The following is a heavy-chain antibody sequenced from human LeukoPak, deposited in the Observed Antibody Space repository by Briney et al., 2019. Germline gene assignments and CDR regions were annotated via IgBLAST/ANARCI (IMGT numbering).Heavy chain of an antibody. CDR2: FSGNGGST. D-gene: IGHD2-15*01. J-gene: IGHJ4*02. V-gene: IGHV3-23*01. CDR1: GFTFSNYA. Sequence: GGSLRLSCAASGFTFSNYAMSWDRQAPGKGLEWVSGFSGNGGSTYYADSVKGRFTISRDNSNNTLFLQMNSLRAEDTAVYYCAKMRGSGGSHFDYWGQGTLVTVSS. CDR3: AKMRGSGGSHFDY.